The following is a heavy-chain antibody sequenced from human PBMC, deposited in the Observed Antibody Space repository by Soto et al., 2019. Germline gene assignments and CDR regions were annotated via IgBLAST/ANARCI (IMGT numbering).Heavy chain of an antibody. J-gene: IGHJ4*02. V-gene: IGHV3-21*01. CDR2: ISSSSSYI. CDR3: ASLWAVAGNFDY. Sequence: PGGSLRLSCAASGFTFSSYSMNWVRQAPGKGLEWVSSISSSSSYIYYADSVKGRFTISRDNARNSLYLQMNSLRAEDTAVYYCASLWAVAGNFDYWGQGTLVTSPQ. D-gene: IGHD6-19*01. CDR1: GFTFSSYS.